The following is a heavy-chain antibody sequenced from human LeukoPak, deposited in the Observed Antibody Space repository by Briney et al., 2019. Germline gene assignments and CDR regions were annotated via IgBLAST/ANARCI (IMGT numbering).Heavy chain of an antibody. CDR2: ISSRGSTI. V-gene: IGHV3-48*03. Sequence: GGSLRLSCAASGFTFSSYEMNWVRQAPGKGLEWVSYISSRGSTIYYADSVKGRFTISRDNAKNSLYLQMNSLRAEDTAVYYCARETTTAIDYWGQGTLVTVSS. J-gene: IGHJ4*02. CDR1: GFTFSSYE. CDR3: ARETTTAIDY. D-gene: IGHD4-17*01.